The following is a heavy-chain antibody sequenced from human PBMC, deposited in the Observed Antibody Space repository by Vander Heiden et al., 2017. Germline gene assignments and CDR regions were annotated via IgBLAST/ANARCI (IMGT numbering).Heavy chain of an antibody. CDR3: ARGPRFGELYLIDY. J-gene: IGHJ4*02. CDR1: GGSISSYY. V-gene: IGHV4-59*01. Sequence: QVQLQESGPGLVKPSGTLSLTCTVSGGSISSYYWSWIRQPPGKGLEWIGYIYYSGSTNYNPSLKSRVTISVDTSKNQFSLKLSSVTAADTAVYYCARGPRFGELYLIDYWGQGTLGTVSS. D-gene: IGHD3-10*02. CDR2: IYYSGST.